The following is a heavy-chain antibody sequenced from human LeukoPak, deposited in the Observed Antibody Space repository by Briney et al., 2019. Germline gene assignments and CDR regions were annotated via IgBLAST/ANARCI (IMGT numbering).Heavy chain of an antibody. Sequence: SETLSLTCTVSGGSISSSSYYWGWIRQPPGKGLEWIGSIYYSGSTYYNPSLKSRVTISVDTSKNQFSLKLSSVTAADTAVYYXXXXXXXXXXXYYDYYYYYMDVWGKGTTVTVSS. V-gene: IGHV4-39*07. CDR3: XXXXXXXXXXYYDYYYYYMDV. D-gene: IGHD3-22*01. J-gene: IGHJ6*03. CDR1: GGSISSSSYY. CDR2: IYYSGST.